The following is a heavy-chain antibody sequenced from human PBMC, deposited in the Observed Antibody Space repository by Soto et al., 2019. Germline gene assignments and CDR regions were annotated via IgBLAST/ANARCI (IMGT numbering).Heavy chain of an antibody. CDR3: ARVAATTTVIKF. D-gene: IGHD4-17*01. CDR2: INPNSGGT. V-gene: IGHV1-2*02. J-gene: IGHJ4*02. CDR1: GYTFTGYY. Sequence: TSVKVSCKASGYTFTGYYMHWVRQAPGQGLEWMGWINPNSGGTNYAQKFQGRVTMTRDTSISTAYMELSRLRSDDTAVYYCARVAATTTVIKFWGQGTLVTVSS.